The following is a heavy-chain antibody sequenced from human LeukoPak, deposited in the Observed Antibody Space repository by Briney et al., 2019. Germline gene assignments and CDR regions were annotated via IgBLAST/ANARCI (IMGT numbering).Heavy chain of an antibody. Sequence: KPSETLSLTCTVSGGSISSSSYYWGWIRQPPGKGLEWIGSIYYSGSTYYNPSLKSRVTISVDTSKNQFSLKLSSVTAADTAVYYCARRGIGVIMSGPDYGMDVWGQGTTVTVSS. CDR3: ARRGIGVIMSGPDYGMDV. CDR2: IYYSGST. J-gene: IGHJ6*02. D-gene: IGHD3-3*01. V-gene: IGHV4-39*01. CDR1: GGSISSSSYY.